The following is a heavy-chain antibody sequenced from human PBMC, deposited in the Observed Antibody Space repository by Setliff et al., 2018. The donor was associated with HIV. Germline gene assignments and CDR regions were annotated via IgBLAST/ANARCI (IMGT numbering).Heavy chain of an antibody. CDR2: IWYDGSNK. Sequence: LRLSCAASGFTFSSYGMHWVRQAPGKGLEWVAVIWYDGSNKYYADSVKGRFTISRDNSKNTLSLQMNSLRAEDTAVYYCAKDRGAYDYFDYWGQGTLVTVSS. CDR3: AKDRGAYDYFDY. J-gene: IGHJ4*02. V-gene: IGHV3-33*06. CDR1: GFTFSSYG. D-gene: IGHD3-22*01.